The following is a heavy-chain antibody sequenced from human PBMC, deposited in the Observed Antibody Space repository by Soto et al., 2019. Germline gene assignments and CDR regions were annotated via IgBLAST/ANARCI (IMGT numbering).Heavy chain of an antibody. CDR1: GFTFKNHA. V-gene: IGHV3-23*01. J-gene: IGHJ4*02. D-gene: IGHD3-16*01. CDR2: ISGSGNST. Sequence: PGGSLRLSCAASGFTFKNHAMTWFRQAPGKGLEWVSSISGSGNSTYYADSMKGRFTISRDNFKTTLSLQMNSPTGDDTAVYYCARDRGSYGYVNWGQGTPVTVSS. CDR3: ARDRGSYGYVN.